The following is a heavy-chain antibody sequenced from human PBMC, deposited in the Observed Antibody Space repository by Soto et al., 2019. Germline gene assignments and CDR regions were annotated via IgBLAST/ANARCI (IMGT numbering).Heavy chain of an antibody. CDR1: GFTFSSYA. CDR2: ISGSGGST. CDR3: AKDYGNSCSGGICYVRWHSASFDP. D-gene: IGHD2-15*01. Sequence: PGGSLRLSCAASGFTFSSYAMSWVRQAPGKGLEWVSAISGSGGSTYYADSVKGRFTISRDNSKNTLYLQMNSLRAEDTAVYYCAKDYGNSCSGGICYVRWHSASFDPWGQGTLVTVPS. J-gene: IGHJ5*02. V-gene: IGHV3-23*01.